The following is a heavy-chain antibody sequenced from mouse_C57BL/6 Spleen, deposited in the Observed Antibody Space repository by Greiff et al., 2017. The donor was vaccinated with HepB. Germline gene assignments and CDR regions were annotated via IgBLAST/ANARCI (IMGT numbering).Heavy chain of an antibody. D-gene: IGHD2-4*01. Sequence: QVQLQQSGAELARPGASVKLSCKASGYTFTSYGISWVKQRTGQGLEWIGEIYPRSGNTYYNEKFKGKATLTADKSSSTAYMELRSLTSEDSAVYFFARSDRDYDYDNYFNYWGQGTTLTVSS. CDR1: GYTFTSYG. CDR2: IYPRSGNT. J-gene: IGHJ2*01. CDR3: ARSDRDYDYDNYFNY. V-gene: IGHV1-81*01.